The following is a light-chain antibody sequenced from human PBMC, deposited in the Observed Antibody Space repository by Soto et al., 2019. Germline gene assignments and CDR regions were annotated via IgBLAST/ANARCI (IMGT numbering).Light chain of an antibody. V-gene: IGKV3-15*01. Sequence: EIMMTQSPATLSVSPGERATLSCRASQSVRNNLAWYQQKPGQAPRLLIYYASPRATGIPARFSGSGSGTEFTLTISSLQSEDFALYYCQQYNNWPPSTFGQGTRLEIK. CDR1: QSVRNN. CDR2: YAS. J-gene: IGKJ5*01. CDR3: QQYNNWPPST.